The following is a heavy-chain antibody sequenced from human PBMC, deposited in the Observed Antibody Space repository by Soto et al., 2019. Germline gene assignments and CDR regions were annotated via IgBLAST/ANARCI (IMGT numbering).Heavy chain of an antibody. CDR1: RGAFGDYW. D-gene: IGHD7-27*01. CDR3: ARDAPNHGFDS. Sequence: EVQLVESGGGLVQPGGSLRLSCEASRGAFGDYWMHWVRQAPGKGLVWVSRINRDANDIIYAASVKGRFTASRDNAKNMVFRQMTSLRGEDTAVYYCARDAPNHGFDSWGQGTLVTVSS. V-gene: IGHV3-74*01. J-gene: IGHJ5*01. CDR2: INRDANDI.